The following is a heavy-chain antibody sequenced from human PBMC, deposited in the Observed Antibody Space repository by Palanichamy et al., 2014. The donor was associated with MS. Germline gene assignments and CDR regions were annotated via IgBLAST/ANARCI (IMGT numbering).Heavy chain of an antibody. CDR3: AATEGATRFDY. J-gene: IGHJ4*02. CDR1: GFTVSSNY. Sequence: EVLLVESGGGLVQPGGSLRLSCAASGFTVSSNYMSWVRQTPGKGLEWVSVIYSGGSIYYADSVKGRFTISRDTSENMVYLQMNSLRAEDTAVYYCAATEGATRFDYWGQGTLVTVSS. CDR2: IYSGGSI. D-gene: IGHD1-1*01. V-gene: IGHV3-66*01.